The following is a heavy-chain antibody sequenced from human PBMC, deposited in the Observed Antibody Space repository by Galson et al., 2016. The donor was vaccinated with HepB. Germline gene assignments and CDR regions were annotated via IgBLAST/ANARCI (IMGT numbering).Heavy chain of an antibody. D-gene: IGHD6-19*01. V-gene: IGHV3-11*01. Sequence: SLRLSCAASRFTFSDYYMSWIRQAPGKGLEWVSYISSTGISIQYADSVKGRFTISRDNAKNALYLQMNSLRAEDTAIYYCARTSGWSYYFDSWGQGTLVSGSP. CDR1: RFTFSDYY. J-gene: IGHJ4*02. CDR3: ARTSGWSYYFDS. CDR2: ISSTGISI.